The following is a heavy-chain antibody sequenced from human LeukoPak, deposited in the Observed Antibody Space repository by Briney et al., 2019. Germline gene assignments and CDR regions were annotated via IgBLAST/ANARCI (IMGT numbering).Heavy chain of an antibody. CDR1: GGSFSGYY. CDR3: ARGRSGYDFWSGYYNWFDP. D-gene: IGHD3-3*01. CDR2: INHSGST. Sequence: SETLSLTCAVYGGSFSGYYWSWLRQPPGKGLEWIGEINHSGSTNYNPSLRSRGTISVDTSKNQFSLKLSSVTAADTAVYYCARGRSGYDFWSGYYNWFDPWGQGTLVTVSS. J-gene: IGHJ5*02. V-gene: IGHV4-34*01.